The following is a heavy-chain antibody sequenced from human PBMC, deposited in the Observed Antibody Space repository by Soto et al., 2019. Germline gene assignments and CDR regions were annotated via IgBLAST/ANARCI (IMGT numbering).Heavy chain of an antibody. D-gene: IGHD2-8*02. J-gene: IGHJ4*02. Sequence: GGSLRLSCAASGLPFTNYWMNWVRQTPGKGLMWVSRISPDGSDVGYADSVEGRFTVSRDNAKNTLYLQMHSLRAEDTAMYYCACWGHIVPVAPSDFDRRGKGTLVTVSS. CDR1: GLPFTNYW. CDR3: ACWGHIVPVAPSDFDR. V-gene: IGHV3-74*01. CDR2: ISPDGSDV.